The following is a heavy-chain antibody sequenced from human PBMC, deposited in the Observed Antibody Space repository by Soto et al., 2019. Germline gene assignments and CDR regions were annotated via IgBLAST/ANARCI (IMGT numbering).Heavy chain of an antibody. CDR3: AREEYSYGYPYDGMDV. V-gene: IGHV3-7*05. CDR1: GFTFSSYW. J-gene: IGHJ6*02. D-gene: IGHD5-18*01. Sequence: GGSLRLSCAASGFTFSSYWMSWVRQAPGKGLEWVANIKQDGSEKYYVDSVKGRFTISRDNAKNSLYLQMNSLRADDTAVYYCAREEYSYGYPYDGMDVWGQGTTVTVSS. CDR2: IKQDGSEK.